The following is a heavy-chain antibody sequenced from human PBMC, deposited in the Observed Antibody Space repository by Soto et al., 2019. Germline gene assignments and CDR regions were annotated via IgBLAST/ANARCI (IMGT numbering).Heavy chain of an antibody. V-gene: IGHV4-34*01. D-gene: IGHD2-8*02. Sequence: QVQLQQWGAGLLKPSETLSLTCAVYGGSFSGYYWTWIRQPPGTGLEWIGEINHSGRTNYNPSLKSRVTISVDTSKNQFSLKLTSVTAADTAVYYGARDKITGLIDYWGQGTRVTVSS. CDR2: INHSGRT. CDR3: ARDKITGLIDY. CDR1: GGSFSGYY. J-gene: IGHJ4*02.